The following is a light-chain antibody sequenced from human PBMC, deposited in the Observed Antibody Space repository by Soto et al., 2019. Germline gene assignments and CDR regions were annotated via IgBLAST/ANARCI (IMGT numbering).Light chain of an antibody. CDR3: QQYDTYST. CDR1: RTVRNTS. Sequence: VLTQSPGALSLSPGERATRSGRASRTVRNTSFASYPQQPGQAPRLLIYDASSRATGIPDRFSGGGSGTEFTLTISSLQPDDFATYSCQQYDTYSTFGQGTKVDIK. CDR2: DAS. V-gene: IGKV3-20*01. J-gene: IGKJ1*01.